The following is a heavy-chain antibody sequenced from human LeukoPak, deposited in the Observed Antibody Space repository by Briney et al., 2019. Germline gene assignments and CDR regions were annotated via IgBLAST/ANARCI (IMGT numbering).Heavy chain of an antibody. Sequence: GGSLRLSCAASGFTFSSYGMHWVRQAPGKGLEWVAVISYDGSNKYYADSVKGRFTISRDNSKNTLYLQMNSLRAEDTAVYFCATFPHGGMGYYYYYMDVWGKGTTVTVSS. CDR2: ISYDGSNK. D-gene: IGHD2-8*01. CDR1: GFTFSSYG. V-gene: IGHV3-30*03. J-gene: IGHJ6*03. CDR3: ATFPHGGMGYYYYYMDV.